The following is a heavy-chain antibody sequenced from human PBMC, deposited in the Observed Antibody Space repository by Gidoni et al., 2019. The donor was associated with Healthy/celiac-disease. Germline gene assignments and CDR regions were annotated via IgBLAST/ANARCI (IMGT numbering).Heavy chain of an antibody. CDR2: ISGSGGST. J-gene: IGHJ5*02. V-gene: IGHV3-23*01. Sequence: EVQLLVSGGGLVQPGGSLRLSCAASGFTFSSYAMSWVRQAPGKGLEWVSAISGSGGSTYYADSVKGRFTISRDNSKNTLYLQMNSRRAEDTAVYYCAKDVNAYCGGDCYSPFWFDPWGQGTLVTVSS. CDR1: GFTFSSYA. D-gene: IGHD2-21*02. CDR3: AKDVNAYCGGDCYSPFWFDP.